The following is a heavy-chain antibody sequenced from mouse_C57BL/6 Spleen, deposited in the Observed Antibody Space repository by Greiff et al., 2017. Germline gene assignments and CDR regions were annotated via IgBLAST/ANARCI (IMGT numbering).Heavy chain of an antibody. CDR3: TRRRYYYEVAY. CDR2: IRNKANNHAT. Sequence: EVKVEESGGGLVQPGGSMKLSCAASGFTFSDAWMDWVRQSPEKGLEWVAEIRNKANNHATYYAESVKGRFTISRDDSKSSVYLQMNSLRAEDTGIYYCTRRRYYYEVAYWGQGTLVTVSA. CDR1: GFTFSDAW. V-gene: IGHV6-6*01. D-gene: IGHD1-1*01. J-gene: IGHJ3*01.